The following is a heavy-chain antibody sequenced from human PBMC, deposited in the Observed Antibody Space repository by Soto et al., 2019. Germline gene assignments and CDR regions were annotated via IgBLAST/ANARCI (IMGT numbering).Heavy chain of an antibody. J-gene: IGHJ6*02. CDR2: ISYDGSNK. Sequence: GGSLRLSCAASGFTFSSYAMHWVRQAPGKGLERVAVISYDGSNKYYADSVKGRFTISRDNSKNTLYLQMNSLRAEDTAVYYCAREGGSGSYYGLDVWGQGTTVTVSS. CDR3: AREGGSGSYYGLDV. D-gene: IGHD3-10*01. CDR1: GFTFSSYA. V-gene: IGHV3-30-3*01.